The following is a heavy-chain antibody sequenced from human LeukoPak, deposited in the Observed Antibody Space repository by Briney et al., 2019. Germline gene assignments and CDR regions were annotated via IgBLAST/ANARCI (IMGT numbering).Heavy chain of an antibody. CDR2: ISWNSGSI. V-gene: IGHV3-9*01. CDR1: GFTFSNAW. CDR3: AKGRHMVRGEGYDY. J-gene: IGHJ4*02. Sequence: QSGGSLRLSCAASGFTFSNAWMSWVRQAPGKGLEWVSGISWNSGSIGYADSVKGRFTISRDNAKNSLYLQMNSLRAEDTALYYCAKGRHMVRGEGYDYWGQGTLVTVSS. D-gene: IGHD3-10*01.